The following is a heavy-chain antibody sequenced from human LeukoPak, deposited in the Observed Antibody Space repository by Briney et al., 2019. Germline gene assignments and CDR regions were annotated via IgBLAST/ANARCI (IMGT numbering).Heavy chain of an antibody. CDR3: AKADGLQLLGPIDY. D-gene: IGHD5-24*01. Sequence: GGSLRLSCAASGFTFSSYGMHWARQAPGKGLEWVAVISYDGSNKYYADSVKGRFTISRDNSKNTLYLQMNSLRAEDTAVYYCAKADGLQLLGPIDYWGQGTLVTVSS. CDR2: ISYDGSNK. J-gene: IGHJ4*02. V-gene: IGHV3-30*18. CDR1: GFTFSSYG.